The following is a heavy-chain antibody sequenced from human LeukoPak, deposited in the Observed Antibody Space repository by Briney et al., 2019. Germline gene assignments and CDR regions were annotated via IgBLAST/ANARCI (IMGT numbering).Heavy chain of an antibody. V-gene: IGHV1-46*01. Sequence: ASVKVSCKASGYTFSYYYMHWVRQAPGQGLEWMGVINPSGGTTSYAQKFQGRVTMTRDTSTSTVYMELSSLRSDDTALYYCARDHSGSQHWFDPWGQGTLVIVPS. J-gene: IGHJ5*02. CDR3: ARDHSGSQHWFDP. CDR1: GYTFSYYY. CDR2: INPSGGTT. D-gene: IGHD1-26*01.